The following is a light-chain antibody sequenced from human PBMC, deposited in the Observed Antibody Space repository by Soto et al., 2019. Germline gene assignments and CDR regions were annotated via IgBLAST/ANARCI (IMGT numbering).Light chain of an antibody. CDR1: QRVNNKY. V-gene: IGKV3-20*01. CDR2: LGS. CDR3: QQYDSSPQE. J-gene: IGKJ1*01. Sequence: PGDRATLSCRASQRVNNKYLAWYQQKPGQAPRLLIYLGSTRASGIPDRFSGSGSGTDFTLTIRRLEPEDFAVYYCQQYDSSPQEFGQGTKVDFK.